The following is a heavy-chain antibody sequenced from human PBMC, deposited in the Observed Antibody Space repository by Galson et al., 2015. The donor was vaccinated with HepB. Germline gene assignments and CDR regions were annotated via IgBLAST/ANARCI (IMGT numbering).Heavy chain of an antibody. CDR2: IFPSDSDT. CDR3: ARLRLQQLVTMEFYFDP. V-gene: IGHV5-51*01. Sequence: QSGAEVKKPGESLKISCQGSGYRFTSYWIAWVRQMPGQGLEWMGIIFPSDSDTRYRPSFQGHITISVDKSISTAYLQWSSLKASDSGIYYCARLRLQQLVTMEFYFDPWGQGTLITVSS. D-gene: IGHD6-13*01. CDR1: GYRFTSYW. J-gene: IGHJ4*02.